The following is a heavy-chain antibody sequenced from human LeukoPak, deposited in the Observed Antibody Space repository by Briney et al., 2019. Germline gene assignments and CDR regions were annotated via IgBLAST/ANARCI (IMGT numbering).Heavy chain of an antibody. J-gene: IGHJ4*02. D-gene: IGHD3-3*01. CDR2: IDWDDDK. V-gene: IGHV2-70*11. Sequence: SGPALVKPTQTLTLTCTFSGFSLSTSGMCVNWIRQPPGKALEWLARIDWDDDKYYSKSLKTRLTISKDTSKNQVVLTMTNMDPVDTATYFCAHADFWSGYDPLEYWGQGILVTVSS. CDR3: AHADFWSGYDPLEY. CDR1: GFSLSTSGMC.